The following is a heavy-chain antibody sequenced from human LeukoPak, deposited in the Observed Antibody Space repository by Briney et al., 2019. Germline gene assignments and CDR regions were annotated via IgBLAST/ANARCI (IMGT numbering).Heavy chain of an antibody. D-gene: IGHD3-10*01. Sequence: SVKDSCKASGGTFSSYAISWVRQAPGQGLEWMGGIIPIFGTANYAQKFQGRVTITTDESTSTAYMELSSLRSEDTAVYYCARDYYGSGSNLYGMDVWGQGTTVTVSS. J-gene: IGHJ6*02. CDR2: IIPIFGTA. CDR1: GGTFSSYA. V-gene: IGHV1-69*05. CDR3: ARDYYGSGSNLYGMDV.